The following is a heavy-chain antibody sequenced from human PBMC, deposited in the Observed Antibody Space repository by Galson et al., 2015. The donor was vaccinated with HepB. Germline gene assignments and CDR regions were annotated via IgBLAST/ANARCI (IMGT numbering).Heavy chain of an antibody. CDR2: ISGSGGTT. V-gene: IGHV3-23*01. Sequence: SLRLSCAASGFTFSNYAMSWVRQAPGKGLEWVSGISGSGGTTYYADSVKGRFTISRDNSKNTLFLQMSSLRAEDTAVYYCAKDGRYCSSASCYIVFDIWGQGTMVTVSS. CDR1: GFTFSNYA. D-gene: IGHD2-2*02. CDR3: AKDGRYCSSASCYIVFDI. J-gene: IGHJ3*02.